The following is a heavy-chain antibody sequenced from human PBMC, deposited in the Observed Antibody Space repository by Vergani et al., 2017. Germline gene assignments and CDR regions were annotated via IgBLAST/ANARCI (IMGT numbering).Heavy chain of an antibody. V-gene: IGHV3-33*01. D-gene: IGHD1-14*01. J-gene: IGHJ3*02. CDR2: TWYDGNNK. Sequence: QVQLLESGGGVVQPGRSLRLSCAAPGFTFNQYGMHWVRQAPGKGLEWVAVTWYDGNNKQYADSVKGRFTISRDNSKSTMYLQMNSLRDEDTGVYYCARRKAFDIWCQGTMVTVSS. CDR1: GFTFNQYG. CDR3: ARRKAFDI.